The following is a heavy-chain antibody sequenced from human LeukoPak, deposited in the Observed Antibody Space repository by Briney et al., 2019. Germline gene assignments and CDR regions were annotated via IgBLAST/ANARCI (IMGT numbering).Heavy chain of an antibody. CDR2: TIPMLGVP. Sequence: GASVKVSCKASGGTFSDYAISWVRQAPGQGLEWMGRTIPMLGVPNYAQKFQGRITISADESTSTAYMELSSLRSEDTAVYYCAGDRPNWKFEVDLFDGWGQGTLVVVSS. J-gene: IGHJ4*02. V-gene: IGHV1-69*04. D-gene: IGHD1-1*01. CDR3: AGDRPNWKFEVDLFDG. CDR1: GGTFSDYA.